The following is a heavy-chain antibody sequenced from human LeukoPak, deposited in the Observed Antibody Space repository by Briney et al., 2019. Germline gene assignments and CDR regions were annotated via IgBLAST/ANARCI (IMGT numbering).Heavy chain of an antibody. D-gene: IGHD3-10*01. CDR3: ARGGIPTGPYYYFYYMDV. CDR1: GFTFSRNV. CDR2: TSYDGDNK. Sequence: GGSLRLSCAASGFTFSRNVMHWVRQAPGKGLEWVALTSYDGDNKFYADSVKGRFTISRDNSRNTLYLQMNSLRGEDAAVYSCARGGIPTGPYYYFYYMDVWGKGTAVTVSS. V-gene: IGHV3-30*01. J-gene: IGHJ6*03.